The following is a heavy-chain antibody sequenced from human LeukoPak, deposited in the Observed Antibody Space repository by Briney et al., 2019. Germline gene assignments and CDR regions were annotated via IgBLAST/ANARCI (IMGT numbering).Heavy chain of an antibody. D-gene: IGHD6-19*01. CDR2: ISSSGSTI. J-gene: IGHJ4*02. CDR3: ARAHIAVAGTPPMGY. V-gene: IGHV3-48*03. Sequence: GGSLRLSCAASGFTFSSYEMNWVRQAPGKGLEWVSYISSSGSTIYYGDSVKGRFPISRDNAKNSLYLQMNSLRAEDTAVYYCARAHIAVAGTPPMGYWGQGTLVTVSS. CDR1: GFTFSSYE.